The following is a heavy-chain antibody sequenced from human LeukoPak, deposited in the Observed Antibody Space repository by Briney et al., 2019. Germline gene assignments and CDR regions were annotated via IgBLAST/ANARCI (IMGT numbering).Heavy chain of an antibody. CDR1: GYNFTNYW. CDR2: IYPGDSDT. D-gene: IGHD1-26*01. Sequence: GESLKISCKGSGYNFTNYWIGWVRQMPGKGLEWMGIIYPGDSDTRYSPSFQGQVTISADKSISSAYLQWSSLKASDTAMYFCAHSGSYAYWYFDLWGRGTLVTVSS. CDR3: AHSGSYAYWYFDL. V-gene: IGHV5-51*01. J-gene: IGHJ2*01.